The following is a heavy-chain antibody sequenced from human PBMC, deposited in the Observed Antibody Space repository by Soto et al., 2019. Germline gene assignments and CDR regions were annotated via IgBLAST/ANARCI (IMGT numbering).Heavy chain of an antibody. J-gene: IGHJ6*03. Sequence: GGSLRLSCAASGFTFSSYWMSWVRQAPGKGLEWVANIKQDGSEKYYVDSVKGRFTISRDNAKNSLYLQMNSLRAEDTAVYYCAREVSYYYYYYMDVWGKGTTVTVSS. CDR3: AREVSYYYYYYMDV. CDR1: GFTFSSYW. CDR2: IKQDGSEK. V-gene: IGHV3-7*01.